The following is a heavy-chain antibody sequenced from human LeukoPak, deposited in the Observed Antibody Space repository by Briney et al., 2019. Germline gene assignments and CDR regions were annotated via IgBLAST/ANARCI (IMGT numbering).Heavy chain of an antibody. V-gene: IGHV4-34*01. Sequence: SETLSLTCTVYGGSFSGYYWIWIRQPPGKGLEWLGESNHSGSTNYNPSLKSRVTISVDTSKNQFSLKLSSVTAADTAVYYCARGIYCSGGSCYSGDFDYWGQGTLVTVSS. J-gene: IGHJ4*02. D-gene: IGHD2-15*01. CDR1: GGSFSGYY. CDR2: SNHSGST. CDR3: ARGIYCSGGSCYSGDFDY.